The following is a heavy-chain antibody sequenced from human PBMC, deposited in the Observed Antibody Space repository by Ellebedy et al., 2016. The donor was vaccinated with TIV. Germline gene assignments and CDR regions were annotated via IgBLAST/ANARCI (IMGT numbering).Heavy chain of an antibody. J-gene: IGHJ5*02. CDR2: INQDGTEK. V-gene: IGHV3-7*01. Sequence: GGSLRLSCTASGFTFSSYWMSWVRQAPGKGLEWVAHINQDGTEKYYVDSVKGRFTISRDNAKNSLYLQMNSLRVEDTAVYYCARDRCQEGPNYLCQRGLDPWGQGTLVTVSS. D-gene: IGHD2/OR15-2a*01. CDR3: ARDRCQEGPNYLCQRGLDP. CDR1: GFTFSSYW.